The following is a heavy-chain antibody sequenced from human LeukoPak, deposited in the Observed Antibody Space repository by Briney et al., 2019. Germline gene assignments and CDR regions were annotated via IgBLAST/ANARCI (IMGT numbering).Heavy chain of an antibody. CDR3: ARGPYYDILTGYEWVYFDY. V-gene: IGHV1-2*02. Sequence: ASVKVSCKSSGYTFTGYYMHWVRQAPGQGLEWMGWINPNSGGTNYAQKFQGRVTMTRDTSISTAYMELSRLRSDDTAVYYCARGPYYDILTGYEWVYFDYWGQGTLVTVSS. D-gene: IGHD3-9*01. CDR2: INPNSGGT. J-gene: IGHJ4*02. CDR1: GYTFTGYY.